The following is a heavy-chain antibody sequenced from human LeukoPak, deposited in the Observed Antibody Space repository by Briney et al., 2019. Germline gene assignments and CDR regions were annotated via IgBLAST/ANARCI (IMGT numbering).Heavy chain of an antibody. D-gene: IGHD3-3*01. J-gene: IGHJ4*02. CDR1: GYTFTGYY. Sequence: ASVKVSCKASGYTFTGYYMHWVRQGPGQGLEWMGWINPNSGGTNYAQKFQGRVTMTRDTSISTAYMELSRLRSDDTAVYYCARDQNDFWSGSTYWGQGTLVTVSS. CDR3: ARDQNDFWSGSTY. V-gene: IGHV1-2*02. CDR2: INPNSGGT.